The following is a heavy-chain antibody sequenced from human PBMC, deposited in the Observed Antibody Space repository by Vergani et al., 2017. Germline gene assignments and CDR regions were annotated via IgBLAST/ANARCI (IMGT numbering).Heavy chain of an antibody. CDR1: GGSISSYY. Sequence: QVQLQESGPGLVKPSETLSLTCTVSGGSISSYYWSWIRQPPGKGLEWIGYIYYSGSTNYNPSLKSRVTISVDTSKNQFSLKLSSVTAADTAVYYCARTVYHSSGYYYGIDVWGQGTTVTVSS. D-gene: IGHD3-22*01. J-gene: IGHJ6*02. V-gene: IGHV4-59*01. CDR3: ARTVYHSSGYYYGIDV. CDR2: IYYSGST.